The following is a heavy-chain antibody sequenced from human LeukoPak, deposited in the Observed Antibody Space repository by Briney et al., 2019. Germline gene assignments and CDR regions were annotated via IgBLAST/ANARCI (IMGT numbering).Heavy chain of an antibody. J-gene: IGHJ6*03. Sequence: ASVTVSCKPSGYTFTGYYIHWVRQAPGQGLEWMGWINPNSGGTNYAQKFQGRVTMTRDTSISTAYMELSRLRSDGTAVYYCARGLGGYYYMDVWGKGTTVTVSS. CDR3: ARGLGGYYYMDV. V-gene: IGHV1-2*02. CDR2: INPNSGGT. CDR1: GYTFTGYY. D-gene: IGHD3-10*01.